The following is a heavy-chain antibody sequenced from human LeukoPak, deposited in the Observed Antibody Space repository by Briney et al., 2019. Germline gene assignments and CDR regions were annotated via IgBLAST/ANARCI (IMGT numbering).Heavy chain of an antibody. CDR1: GYTFTSYD. Sequence: ASVKVSCKASGYTFTSYDINWVRQAPGQGLEWMGWISAYNGNTNYAQKLQGRVTMTTDTSTSTAYMELRSLRSDDTAVYYCARGRYYYDSSGYGGQYYFDYWGQGTLVTVSS. CDR3: ARGRYYYDSSGYGGQYYFDY. CDR2: ISAYNGNT. D-gene: IGHD3-22*01. J-gene: IGHJ4*02. V-gene: IGHV1-18*01.